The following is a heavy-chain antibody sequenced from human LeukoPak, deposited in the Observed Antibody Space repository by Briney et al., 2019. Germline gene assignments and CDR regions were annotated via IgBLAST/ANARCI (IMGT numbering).Heavy chain of an antibody. Sequence: GGSLRLSCAASGFTFSSYWMSWVRQAPGKGLEWVANIKQDGSEKYYVDSVKGRFTISRDNAKNSLYLQMNSLRAEDTAVYYCAATDGYNLFDYWGQGTLVTVSS. CDR1: GFTFSSYW. V-gene: IGHV3-7*01. CDR3: AATDGYNLFDY. J-gene: IGHJ4*02. CDR2: IKQDGSEK. D-gene: IGHD5-24*01.